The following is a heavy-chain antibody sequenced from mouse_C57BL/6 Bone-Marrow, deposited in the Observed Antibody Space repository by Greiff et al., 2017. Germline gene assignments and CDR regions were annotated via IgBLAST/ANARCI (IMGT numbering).Heavy chain of an antibody. V-gene: IGHV1-69*01. Sequence: QLPQSGAELVMPGASVKLSCKASGYTFTSYWMHWVKQRPGQGLEWIGEIDPSDSYTNYNQKFKGKSTLTVDKSSSTAYMQLSSLTSEDSAVYYCARGYYYYGSSPYAMDYWGQGTSVTVSS. D-gene: IGHD1-1*01. CDR1: GYTFTSYW. CDR3: ARGYYYYGSSPYAMDY. CDR2: IDPSDSYT. J-gene: IGHJ4*01.